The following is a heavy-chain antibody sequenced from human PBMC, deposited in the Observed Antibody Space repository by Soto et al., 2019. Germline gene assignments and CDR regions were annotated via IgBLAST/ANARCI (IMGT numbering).Heavy chain of an antibody. CDR2: ISYDGSNK. CDR1: GFTFRSYG. J-gene: IGHJ6*02. Sequence: GGSLRLSCAASGFTFRSYGMHWVRQAPGKGLEWVAVISYDGSNKYYADSVKGRFTISRDDSKNTLYLQMNSLRAEDTAVYYCAKVIWGIAAAGTKVYYYYYGMDVWGQGTTVTVSS. D-gene: IGHD6-13*01. V-gene: IGHV3-30*18. CDR3: AKVIWGIAAAGTKVYYYYYGMDV.